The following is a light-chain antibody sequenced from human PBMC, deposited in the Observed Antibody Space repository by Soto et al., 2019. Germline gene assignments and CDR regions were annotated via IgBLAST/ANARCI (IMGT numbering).Light chain of an antibody. Sequence: QKTESQGKRVSLVGRRITNTSKASQDINNYLNWYQQKPGKAPKLLISDASNSETGVPSRFSGSGSGTDFTVIITSLQPEDTATIYGQQYDNLPSTFGQGTRLEI. CDR2: DAS. J-gene: IGKJ5*01. CDR3: QQYDNLPST. V-gene: IGKV1-33*01. CDR1: QDINNY.